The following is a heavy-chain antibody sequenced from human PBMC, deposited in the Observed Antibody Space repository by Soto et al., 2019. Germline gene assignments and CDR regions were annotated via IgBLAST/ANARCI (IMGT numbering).Heavy chain of an antibody. Sequence: PGESLKISCKGSGYSFTSYWISWVRQMPGKGLEWMGRIDPSDSYTNYSPSFQGHVTISADKSISTAYLQWSSLKASDTAMYYCARLGYDSSGLIQNWFDPWGQGTLVTVSS. J-gene: IGHJ5*02. CDR3: ARLGYDSSGLIQNWFDP. CDR1: GYSFTSYW. CDR2: IDPSDSYT. D-gene: IGHD3-22*01. V-gene: IGHV5-10-1*01.